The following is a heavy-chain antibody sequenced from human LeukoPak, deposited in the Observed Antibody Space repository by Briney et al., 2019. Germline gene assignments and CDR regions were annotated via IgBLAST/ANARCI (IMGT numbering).Heavy chain of an antibody. D-gene: IGHD3-3*01. Sequence: PSETLSLTCTVSGGSFSSYHYNWIRQPPGKGLEWIGFIHSGGTTDYSPSLKSRVTMSVDASKNHFSLKLTSVTAADTAVYHCARDESGVFDYWGQGTLVTVSS. J-gene: IGHJ4*02. CDR2: IHSGGTT. V-gene: IGHV4-59*01. CDR1: GGSFSSYH. CDR3: ARDESGVFDY.